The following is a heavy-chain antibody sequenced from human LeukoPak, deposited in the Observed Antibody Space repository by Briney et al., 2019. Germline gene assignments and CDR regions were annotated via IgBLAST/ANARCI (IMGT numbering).Heavy chain of an antibody. CDR1: GXXFSTYA. J-gene: IGHJ5*02. CDR2: IGGXXDTI. CDR3: ARRLAL. Sequence: PGGSLRLSCAASGXXFSTYAMXWXXXAPXXXXEWXXYIGGXXDTIYYADSVKGRFTISRDNARNSLFLQMNSLXEDDTAVYFCARRLALWGRGALVTVSS. V-gene: IGHV3-48*02.